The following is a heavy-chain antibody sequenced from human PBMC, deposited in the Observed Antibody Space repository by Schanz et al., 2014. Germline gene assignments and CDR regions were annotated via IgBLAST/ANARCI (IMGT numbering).Heavy chain of an antibody. Sequence: QVQLAESGGGVVQPGRSLRLSCAASGFTVSKNYMSWIRQAPGKGLEWVAIIWYDGSNKYYADSVKGRFTISRDNFKNTLFLQMNSLRAEDTAVYYCARDAVALVPEYFMDVWGKGTPVTVSS. J-gene: IGHJ6*03. CDR3: ARDAVALVPEYFMDV. D-gene: IGHD2-15*01. CDR2: IWYDGSNK. V-gene: IGHV3-33*01. CDR1: GFTVSKNY.